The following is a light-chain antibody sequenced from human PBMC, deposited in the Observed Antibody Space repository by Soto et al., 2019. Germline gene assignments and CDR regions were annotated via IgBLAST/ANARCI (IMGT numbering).Light chain of an antibody. Sequence: DIQMTQSPYSLSASVGDRVSITCRASQSISTHLSWYQQKPGKAPKLLIYAASSLQSWVPSRFTGSGSGTAFTLTISSLQPEDFATYYCQQSYTSWWTFGQGTKVEIK. CDR2: AAS. CDR3: QQSYTSWWT. J-gene: IGKJ1*01. CDR1: QSISTH. V-gene: IGKV1-39*01.